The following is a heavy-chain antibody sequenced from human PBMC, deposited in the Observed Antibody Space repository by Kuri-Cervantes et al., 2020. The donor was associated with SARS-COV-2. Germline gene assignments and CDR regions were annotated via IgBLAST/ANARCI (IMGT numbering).Heavy chain of an antibody. D-gene: IGHD2-8*01. J-gene: IGHJ4*02. CDR2: MNPNSGNT. CDR3: ARDVHGGSCTNGVCHDGFDY. Sequence: ASVKVSCKASGYTFTSYDINWVRQATGQGLEWMGWMNPNSGNTGYAQKFQGRATITRNTSISTAYMELSSLRSEDTAVYYCARDVHGGSCTNGVCHDGFDYWGQGTLVTVSS. CDR1: GYTFTSYD. V-gene: IGHV1-8*03.